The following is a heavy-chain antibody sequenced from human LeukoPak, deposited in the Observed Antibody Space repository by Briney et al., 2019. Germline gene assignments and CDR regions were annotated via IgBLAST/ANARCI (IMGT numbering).Heavy chain of an antibody. D-gene: IGHD6-6*01. CDR2: ISSNGGST. CDR1: GFTFRSYG. CDR3: ARISSSYDYDY. Sequence: GGSLRLSCAASGFTFRSYGMHWVRQAPGKGLEYVAAISSNGGSTDYANSVKGRFTISRDNSKNTLHLQMGSLRAEDMAVYYCARISSSYDYDYWGQGTLVTVSS. V-gene: IGHV3-64*01. J-gene: IGHJ4*02.